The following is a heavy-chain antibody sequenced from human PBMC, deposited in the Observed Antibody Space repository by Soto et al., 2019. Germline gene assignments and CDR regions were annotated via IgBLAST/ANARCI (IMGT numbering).Heavy chain of an antibody. J-gene: IGHJ4*02. CDR1: GGSISSSSYY. D-gene: IGHD2-15*01. V-gene: IGHV4-39*01. CDR2: IYYSGST. CDR3: ASGYCSGGSCYRY. Sequence: SETLSLTCTVSGGSISSSSYYWGWIRQPPGKGLEWIGSIYYSGSTYYNPSLKSRVTISVDTSKNQFSLKLSSVTAADTAVYYCASGYCSGGSCYRYWGQGSQVTVSS.